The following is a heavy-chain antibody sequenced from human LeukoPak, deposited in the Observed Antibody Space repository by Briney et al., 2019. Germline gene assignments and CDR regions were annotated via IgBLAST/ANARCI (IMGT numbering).Heavy chain of an antibody. D-gene: IGHD3-16*02. J-gene: IGHJ6*04. Sequence: QPGGSLRLSCVALEFEPTYFWMTWVRRAPGKGLEWVANINPGGSESFYLDSVRGRFTISRDNAKKSLYLQMNSLRAEDTAVYYCATFVGTVSGSYTVPGGLLVWGKGTTVSVSS. CDR3: ATFVGTVSGSYTVPGGLLV. V-gene: IGHV3-7*01. CDR1: EFEPTYFW. CDR2: INPGGSES.